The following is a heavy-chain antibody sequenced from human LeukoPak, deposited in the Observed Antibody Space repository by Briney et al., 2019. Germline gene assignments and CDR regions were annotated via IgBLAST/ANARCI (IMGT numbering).Heavy chain of an antibody. J-gene: IGHJ5*02. D-gene: IGHD2-2*01. Sequence: ALSLTRILSRDSLSSASYFSGWIRHHPGKGLEWIGFIHYSGSTYNNPSLKSRVIISVDPSKNQLSLKLSSVTAADTAVYYCARDGCSGPSCHGNWFDPWGQGTLVTVSS. CDR3: ARDGCSGPSCHGNWFDP. CDR2: IHYSGST. CDR1: RDSLSSASYF. V-gene: IGHV4-31*02.